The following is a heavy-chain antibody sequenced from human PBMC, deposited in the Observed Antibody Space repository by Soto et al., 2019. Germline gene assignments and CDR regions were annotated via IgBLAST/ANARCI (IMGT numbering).Heavy chain of an antibody. J-gene: IGHJ4*02. CDR3: AKGIIGTVTFNLYFDY. CDR1: GFTFSSYA. CDR2: ISGSGGST. V-gene: IGHV3-23*01. Sequence: GGSLRLSCAASGFTFSSYAMSWVRQAPGKGLEWVSAISGSGGSTYYADSVKGRFTISRDNSKNTLYLQMNSLRAEDTAVYYCAKGIIGTVTFNLYFDYWGQGTLVTVSS. D-gene: IGHD4-17*01.